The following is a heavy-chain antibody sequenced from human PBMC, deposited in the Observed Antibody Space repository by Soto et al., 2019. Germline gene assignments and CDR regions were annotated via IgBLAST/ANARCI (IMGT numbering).Heavy chain of an antibody. D-gene: IGHD3-10*01. Sequence: SETLSLTCAVYGGSFSGYYWSWIRQPPGKGLEWIGEINHSGSTSYNPSLKSRVILSVDTSKNQCSLKLTSVTAADAAVYYCTTQGFGVLHGLVDVWGQGTTVTVSS. V-gene: IGHV4-34*01. J-gene: IGHJ6*02. CDR2: INHSGST. CDR3: TTQGFGVLHGLVDV. CDR1: GGSFSGYY.